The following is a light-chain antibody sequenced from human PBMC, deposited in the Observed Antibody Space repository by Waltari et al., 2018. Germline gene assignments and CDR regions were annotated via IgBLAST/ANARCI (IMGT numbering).Light chain of an antibody. V-gene: IGLV5-45*03. J-gene: IGLJ3*02. CDR1: SGVNVVSYN. Sequence: QAVVTQPSSLSASPGASASLTCTLRSGVNVVSYNIYWYQPNAGSPPQFLLRYKSVSDKQLGSGVPSRFSGSKDASANVGILLISGLRSEDEADYYCMIWHRGVWVSGGGTQLTVL. CDR2: YKSVSDK. CDR3: MIWHRGVWV.